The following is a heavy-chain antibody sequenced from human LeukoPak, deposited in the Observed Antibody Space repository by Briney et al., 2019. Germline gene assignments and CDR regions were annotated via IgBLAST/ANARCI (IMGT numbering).Heavy chain of an antibody. CDR1: GFTFSSYS. CDR3: AKAWGSSSWSPIDY. Sequence: GGSLRLSCAASGFTFSSYSMNWVRQAPGKGLEWVSSISSSSSYIYYADSVKGRFTISRDNAKNSLYLQMNSLRAEDTALYYCAKAWGSSSWSPIDYWGQGTLVTVSS. CDR2: ISSSSSYI. V-gene: IGHV3-21*04. J-gene: IGHJ4*02. D-gene: IGHD6-13*01.